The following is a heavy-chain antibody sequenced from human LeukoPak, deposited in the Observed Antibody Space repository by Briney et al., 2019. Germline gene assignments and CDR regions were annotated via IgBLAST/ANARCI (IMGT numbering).Heavy chain of an antibody. D-gene: IGHD5-18*01. CDR3: ARRGYSYGSDDYFDY. CDR2: IYYSGST. CDR1: GGSISSYY. V-gene: IGHV4-59*08. Sequence: PSETLSLTCTVSGGSISSYYWSWIRQPPGKGLEWIGYIYYSGSTNYNPSLKSRVTISVDTSKNQFSLKLSSVTAADTAVYYCARRGYSYGSDDYFDYWGQGTLVTVS. J-gene: IGHJ4*02.